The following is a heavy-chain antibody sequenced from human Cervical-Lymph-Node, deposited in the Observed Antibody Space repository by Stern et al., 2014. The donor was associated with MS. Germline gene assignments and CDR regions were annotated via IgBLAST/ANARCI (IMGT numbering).Heavy chain of an antibody. CDR2: INPNSGGT. V-gene: IGHV1-2*02. J-gene: IGHJ4*01. CDR3: ARGSGTAYDLRGDY. Sequence: QVQLVQSGAEAKAPGASMKVSCRASGNIFTDYYLHWVRQAPGQGLEWLGWINPNSGGTNYAQNFQGRVTMTRDTSISTAYMELRWLGYADTAVYYCARGSGTAYDLRGDYWGQGTLVTVSS. D-gene: IGHD3-3*01. CDR1: GNIFTDYY.